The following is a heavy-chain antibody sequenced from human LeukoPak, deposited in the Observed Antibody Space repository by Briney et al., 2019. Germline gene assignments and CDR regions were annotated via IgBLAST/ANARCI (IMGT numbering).Heavy chain of an antibody. Sequence: PGRSLRLSCAASGFTFSSYGMHWVRQAPGKGLEWVAVIWYDGSNKYYADSVKGRFTISRDNSKNTLYPQINSLRAEDTAVYYCARGKYDILTGCYYFDYWGQGTLVTVSS. J-gene: IGHJ4*02. CDR1: GFTFSSYG. CDR3: ARGKYDILTGCYYFDY. CDR2: IWYDGSNK. V-gene: IGHV3-33*01. D-gene: IGHD3-9*01.